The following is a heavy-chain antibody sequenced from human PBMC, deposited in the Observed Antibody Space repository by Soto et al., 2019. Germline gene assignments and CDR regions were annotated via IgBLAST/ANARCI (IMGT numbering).Heavy chain of an antibody. CDR3: ARDRGFYFYDSSGDYYHGMDV. J-gene: IGHJ6*02. D-gene: IGHD3-22*01. CDR2: IYYSGST. CDR1: GGSVSSGNYH. V-gene: IGHV4-61*01. Sequence: LSLTCTVSGGSVSSGNYHWSWIRQPPGKGLEWIGYIYYSGSTNYNPSLKSRLTISVDTSKNQFSLKLSSVTAADTAVYYCARDRGFYFYDSSGDYYHGMDVWGPGTTVTVSS.